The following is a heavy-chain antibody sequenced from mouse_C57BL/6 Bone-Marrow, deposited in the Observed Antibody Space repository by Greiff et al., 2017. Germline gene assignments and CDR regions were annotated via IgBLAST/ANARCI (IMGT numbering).Heavy chain of an antibody. CDR3: ARGQLRLLDY. J-gene: IGHJ2*01. Sequence: DVQLQQSGPELVKPGASVKISCKASGYTFTDYYMNWVKQSHGKSLEWIGDINPNNGGTSYNQKFKGKATLTVDKSSSTAYMELRSLTSEDSAVYYCARGQLRLLDYWGQGTTLTVSS. D-gene: IGHD3-2*02. CDR1: GYTFTDYY. CDR2: INPNNGGT. V-gene: IGHV1-26*01.